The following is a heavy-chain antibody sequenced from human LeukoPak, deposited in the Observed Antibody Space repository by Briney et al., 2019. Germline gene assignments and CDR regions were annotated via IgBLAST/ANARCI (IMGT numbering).Heavy chain of an antibody. D-gene: IGHD2-15*01. CDR1: GGSISSSSYY. CDR2: IYYSGST. J-gene: IGHJ6*02. Sequence: PSETLSLTCTVSGGSISSSSYYWGWIRQPPGKGLEWIGSIYYSGSTYYNPSLKSRVTISVDTSKNQFSLKLSSVTAADTAVYYCARGYCSGGSCYSIYYYYYGMDVWGQGTTVTVSS. V-gene: IGHV4-39*07. CDR3: ARGYCSGGSCYSIYYYYYGMDV.